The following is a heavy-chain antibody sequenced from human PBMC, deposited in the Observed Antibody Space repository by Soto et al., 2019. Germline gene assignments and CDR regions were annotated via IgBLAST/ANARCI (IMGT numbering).Heavy chain of an antibody. CDR3: ARDLYSTRRGKRDV. V-gene: IGHV3-21*06. CDR2: ISSSGSHI. J-gene: IGHJ6*02. D-gene: IGHD2-2*01. Sequence: PGGSLRLSCAASGFTFSSYSMIWVRQAPGKGLEWVSSISSSGSHIYYADSLKGRFTISRDNAKNSLYLQMNSLRAEDTAVYYCARDLYSTRRGKRDVWGQGTTVTVSS. CDR1: GFTFSSYS.